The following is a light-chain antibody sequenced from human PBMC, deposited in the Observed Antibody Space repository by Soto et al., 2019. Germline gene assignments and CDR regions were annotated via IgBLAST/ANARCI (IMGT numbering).Light chain of an antibody. CDR2: GAS. CDR1: QSVSNN. Sequence: ETVLTQSPGTLALSPGERVTLSCRASQSVSNNLAWYQQKPGQAPRLLIYGASTRATGIPASFSGSGSGTEFTLTISSLQSEDFAVYYCQQYNNWPITFGGGTKVDIK. CDR3: QQYNNWPIT. V-gene: IGKV3-15*01. J-gene: IGKJ4*01.